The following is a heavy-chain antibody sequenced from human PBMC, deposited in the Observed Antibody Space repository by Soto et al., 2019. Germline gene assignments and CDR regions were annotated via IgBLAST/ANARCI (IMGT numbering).Heavy chain of an antibody. Sequence: SETLSLTCTVSGGSISSGDYYWSWIRQPPGKGLEWIGYIYYSGSTYYNPSLKSRVTISVDTSKNQFSLKPSSVTAADTAVYYCARARRSGEDTNWFDPWGQGTLVTVSS. CDR2: IYYSGST. J-gene: IGHJ5*02. CDR1: GGSISSGDYY. V-gene: IGHV4-30-4*01. D-gene: IGHD3-16*01. CDR3: ARARRSGEDTNWFDP.